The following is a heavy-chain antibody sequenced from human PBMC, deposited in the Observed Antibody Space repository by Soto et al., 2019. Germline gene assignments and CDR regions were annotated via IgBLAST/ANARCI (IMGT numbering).Heavy chain of an antibody. D-gene: IGHD6-13*01. Sequence: SETLSLTCSVSGGSMTGYYWSWIRQPAGRGLEWIGRIYRSGDTNYNPSLKSRVIMSVDTSKKKVSLKVSSVTAADTAVYFCARGSAAGVDYGMDVWGQGTTVTVSS. CDR3: ARGSAAGVDYGMDV. V-gene: IGHV4-4*07. CDR1: GGSMTGYY. CDR2: IYRSGDT. J-gene: IGHJ6*02.